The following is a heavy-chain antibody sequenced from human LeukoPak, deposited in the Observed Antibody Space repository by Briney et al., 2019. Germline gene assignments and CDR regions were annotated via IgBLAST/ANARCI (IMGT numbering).Heavy chain of an antibody. CDR2: INHSGST. Sequence: SETLSLTCAVYGGSFSGYYCSWIRQPPGKGLEWIGEINHSGSTNYNPSLKSRVTISVDTSKNQFSLKLSSVTAADTAVYYCARGRDYYGSGSYSNFDYWGQGNLVTVSS. CDR3: ARGRDYYGSGSYSNFDY. J-gene: IGHJ4*02. D-gene: IGHD3-10*01. V-gene: IGHV4-34*01. CDR1: GGSFSGYY.